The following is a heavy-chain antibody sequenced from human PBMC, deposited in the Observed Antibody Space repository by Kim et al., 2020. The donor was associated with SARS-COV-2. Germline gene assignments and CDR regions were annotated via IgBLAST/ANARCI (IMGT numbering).Heavy chain of an antibody. CDR2: INHDATEK. CDR3: AKGHYGMDV. D-gene: IGHD3-10*01. V-gene: IGHV3-7*01. CDR1: GSTYW. J-gene: IGHJ6*02. Sequence: GGSLRLSCTASGSTYWVTWVRQAPGKGLEWVADINHDATEKHYVDSVRGRFTVSRDDAKNSLYLQMNSLRVGDTAVYYCAKGHYGMDVWGQGAAVTVSS.